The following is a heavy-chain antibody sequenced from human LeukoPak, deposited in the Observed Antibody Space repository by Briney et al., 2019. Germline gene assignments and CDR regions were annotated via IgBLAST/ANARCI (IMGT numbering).Heavy chain of an antibody. V-gene: IGHV3-48*02. CDR1: GFTFSSYD. CDR3: ARGDLGDSSRRPYYFDY. J-gene: IGHJ4*02. CDR2: INTISSTK. Sequence: PGGSLRLSCAASGFTFSSYDMDWVRQAPGKGLEWVSYINTISSTKYYADSVKGRFTISRDNAKNSLSLQMNSLRDEDTAVYYCARGDLGDSSRRPYYFDYWGQGTLVTVSS. D-gene: IGHD3-16*01.